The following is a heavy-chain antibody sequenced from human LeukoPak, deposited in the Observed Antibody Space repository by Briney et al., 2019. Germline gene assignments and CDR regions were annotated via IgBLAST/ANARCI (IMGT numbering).Heavy chain of an antibody. D-gene: IGHD3-9*01. CDR3: ARDAVRYDILTGYKKTYNWFDP. CDR2: ISAYNGNT. CDR1: GYKFTSYS. V-gene: IGHV1-18*01. Sequence: GASVKVSCKASGYKFTSYSISWVRQAPGQGLEWMGWISAYNGNTNYAQKFQGRVTMTRDTSISTAYMELSRLRSDDTAVYYCARDAVRYDILTGYKKTYNWFDPWGQGTLVTVSS. J-gene: IGHJ5*02.